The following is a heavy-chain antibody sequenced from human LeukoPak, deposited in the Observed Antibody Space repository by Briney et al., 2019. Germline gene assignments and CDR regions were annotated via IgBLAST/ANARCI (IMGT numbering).Heavy chain of an antibody. Sequence: AFETLSLTCAVYGGALSADYGSTIRQPPRQGLECMGAINYSRSTNYNPSLKSRVIISVDTSKNQFSLKLSSVTAADTAVYYCATEDSGYDLGVKEYWGQGTLVTVSS. CDR2: INYSRST. V-gene: IGHV4-34*01. D-gene: IGHD5-12*01. CDR3: ATEDSGYDLGVKEY. CDR1: GGALSADY. J-gene: IGHJ4*02.